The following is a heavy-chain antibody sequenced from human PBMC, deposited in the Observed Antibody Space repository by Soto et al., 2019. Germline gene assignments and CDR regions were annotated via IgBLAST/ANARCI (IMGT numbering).Heavy chain of an antibody. CDR1: GYTFTSYG. J-gene: IGHJ4*02. CDR2: ISAYNGNT. D-gene: IGHD2-15*01. V-gene: IGHV1-18*01. CDR3: VVAAQPYYVDY. Sequence: QVQLVQSGAEVKKPGASVKVSCKASGYTFTSYGISWVRQAAGQGLEWMGWISAYNGNTNYAQKLQGRVTMTTDTATSTAYMELRSLRSDDTAVYYCVVAAQPYYVDYWGQVTLVTVSS.